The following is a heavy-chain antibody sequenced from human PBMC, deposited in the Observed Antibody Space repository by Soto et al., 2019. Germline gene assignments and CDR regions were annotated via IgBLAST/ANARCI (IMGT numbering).Heavy chain of an antibody. CDR2: VYPSDSDV. D-gene: IGHD2-8*01. Sequence: PGESLEISCWRTGYRLSRSWKGWVRQKPGKGLEWRGNVYPSDSDVRYSPAFEGQVTISADNSNNTAYLQLLNLKASDTAIYYCTKGANGGFDSWGQGTPVTVSS. J-gene: IGHJ4*02. V-gene: IGHV5-51*01. CDR1: GYRLSRSW. CDR3: TKGANGGFDS.